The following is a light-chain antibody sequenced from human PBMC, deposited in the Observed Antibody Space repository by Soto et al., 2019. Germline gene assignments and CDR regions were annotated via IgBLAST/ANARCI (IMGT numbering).Light chain of an antibody. V-gene: IGKV4-1*01. CDR1: RSVXHSSKNKNY. Sequence: IVMTQSPDSLAVFLGERATIPCKSSRSVXHSSKNKNYIAGYQQKPGKAPKFLIYYVSTLESRVPSRFSGSGAGTEFTLTISSLQPEDFATYYCQQYDSYPLTFGGGTKVDIK. CDR2: YVS. J-gene: IGKJ4*01. CDR3: QQYDSYPLT.